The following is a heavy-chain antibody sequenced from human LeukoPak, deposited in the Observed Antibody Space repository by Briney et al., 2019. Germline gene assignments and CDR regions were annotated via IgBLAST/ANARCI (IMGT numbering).Heavy chain of an antibody. Sequence: SETLSLTCAVSGGSISSGGYSWSWIRQPPGKGLEWIGYIYHSGSTYYNPSLKSRVTISVDRSKNQFSLKLSSVTAADTAVYYCARSSGYDNGWYFDLWGRGTPVTVSS. D-gene: IGHD5-12*01. CDR2: IYHSGST. V-gene: IGHV4-30-2*01. J-gene: IGHJ2*01. CDR3: ARSSGYDNGWYFDL. CDR1: GGSISSGGYS.